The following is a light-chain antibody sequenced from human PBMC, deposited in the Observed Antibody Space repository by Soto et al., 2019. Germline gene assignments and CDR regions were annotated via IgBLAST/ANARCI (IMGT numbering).Light chain of an antibody. CDR1: QTIYHSSTDKNH. CDR3: QQSLALPLT. V-gene: IGKV4-1*01. CDR2: WAI. J-gene: IGKJ3*01. Sequence: DIVMTQSPDSLAVSLGERATINCRSSQTIYHSSTDKNHLAWYQQKSGQRPKLLITWAISRQPGVPDRFSGSESVTDFTLTINNLQAEDVAVYYCQQSLALPLTFGPGTKVHI.